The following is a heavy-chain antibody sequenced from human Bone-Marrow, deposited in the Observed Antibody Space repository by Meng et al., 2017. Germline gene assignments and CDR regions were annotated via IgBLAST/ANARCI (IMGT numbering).Heavy chain of an antibody. D-gene: IGHD2-15*01. V-gene: IGHV4-34*01. CDR2: INHSGST. CDR1: GGSFSGYY. CDR3: ARGGYCSGGSCN. Sequence: QVQLQQRGAGLLMPSETLSLTCAVYGGSFSGYYWSWIRQPPGNGQEWIGEINHSGSTNYNPSLKSRVTISVDTSKNQFSLKLSSVTAADTAVYYCARGGYCSGGSCNWGQGTLVTVSS. J-gene: IGHJ4*02.